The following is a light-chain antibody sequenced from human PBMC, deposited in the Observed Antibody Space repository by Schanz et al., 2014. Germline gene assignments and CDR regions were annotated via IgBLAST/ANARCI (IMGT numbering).Light chain of an antibody. CDR2: QAS. CDR3: QQYDSSSWT. Sequence: DIQMPQSPSTLSASVGDRVTITCRARQNIDDWLAWYQQKPGKAPNLLIYQASTLKTGVPSRFSGSRSGTEFTLTISSLQPDDFATYYCQQYDSSSWTFGLGPKVETK. J-gene: IGKJ1*01. V-gene: IGKV1-5*03. CDR1: QNIDDW.